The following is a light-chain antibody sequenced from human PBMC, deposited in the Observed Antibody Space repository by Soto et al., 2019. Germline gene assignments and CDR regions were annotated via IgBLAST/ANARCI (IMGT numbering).Light chain of an antibody. CDR2: DDS. CDR1: NIGSKS. V-gene: IGLV3-21*02. CDR3: QVWHSSSAHYV. J-gene: IGLJ1*01. Sequence: SYELTQQRSVSLAPRQTARIACGGNNIGSKSVHWYQQMPGQAPVLVVYDDSDRPSGIPERFSGSNSGNTATLTISRVEAGDEADYYCQVWHSSSAHYVFGTGTKVTVL.